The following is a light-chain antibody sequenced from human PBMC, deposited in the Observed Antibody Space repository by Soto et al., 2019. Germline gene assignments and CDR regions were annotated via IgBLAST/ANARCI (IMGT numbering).Light chain of an antibody. J-gene: IGLJ1*01. CDR1: SSDIGSYDY. CDR3: SSFTSTSTRL. V-gene: IGLV2-14*01. Sequence: QSALTQPAAVSGSPRQSITISCTGTSSDIGSYDYVSWYQQHPGKAPNLIIYEVTDRPSGVSNRFSGSKSGNTASLTISGLQAEDEADYYCSSFTSTSTRLFGSGTKVTV. CDR2: EVT.